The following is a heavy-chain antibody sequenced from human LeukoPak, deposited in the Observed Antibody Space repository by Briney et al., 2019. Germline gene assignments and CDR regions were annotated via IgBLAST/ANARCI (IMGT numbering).Heavy chain of an antibody. V-gene: IGHV6-1*01. CDR2: TYFRSKWYY. CDR3: ARDHWYDILSFDY. Sequence: SQTLSLTCAISGDSVSSKTATWNWIRQSPSRGLEWLGRTYFRSKWYYDYAMSVKGRVTINPDTSKNHFSLHLDSVTPEDTAVYYCARDHWYDILSFDYWGRGTLVTVSS. D-gene: IGHD3-9*01. J-gene: IGHJ4*02. CDR1: GDSVSSKTAT.